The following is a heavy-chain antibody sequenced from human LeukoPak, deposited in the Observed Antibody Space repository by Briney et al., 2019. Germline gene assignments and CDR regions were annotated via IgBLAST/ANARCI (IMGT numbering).Heavy chain of an antibody. J-gene: IGHJ4*02. D-gene: IGHD5-24*01. CDR2: IIPILGIA. CDR1: GGTFISYA. Sequence: RASVTVSFKASGGTFISYAISWVRQAPGQGLEWMGRIIPILGIANYAQKFQGRVTITADKSTRTAYMELSSLRSEDTAVYYCAGGEERDGYRYWGQGTLVTVSS. V-gene: IGHV1-69*04. CDR3: AGGEERDGYRY.